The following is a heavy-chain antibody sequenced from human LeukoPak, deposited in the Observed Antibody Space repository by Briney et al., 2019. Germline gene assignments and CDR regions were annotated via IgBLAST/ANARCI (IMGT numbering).Heavy chain of an antibody. CDR2: ISSNGGST. D-gene: IGHD5-12*01. V-gene: IGHV3-64*01. Sequence: GGSLRLSCAASGFTFSSYAMHWVRQAPGKGLEYVSAISSNGGSTYYASSVKGRFTISRDNSKNTLYLQMGSPRAEDMAVYYCARDLMATIDGGSYFDYWGQGTLVTVSS. CDR1: GFTFSSYA. CDR3: ARDLMATIDGGSYFDY. J-gene: IGHJ4*02.